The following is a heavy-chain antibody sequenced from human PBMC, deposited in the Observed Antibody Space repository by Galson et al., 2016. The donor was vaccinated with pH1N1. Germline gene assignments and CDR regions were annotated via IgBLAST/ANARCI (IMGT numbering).Heavy chain of an antibody. CDR1: GGSISGDGNY. D-gene: IGHD2-15*01. CDR3: AREDLVVVEGWDFGLDA. V-gene: IGHV4-31*03. CDR2: IHYSGST. J-gene: IGHJ6*02. Sequence: TLSLTCTVSGGSISGDGNYWTWIRQHPGKGLEWIGYIHYSGSTHYNPSHSSRVTISVDTSKNQFSLRLSSVTAADTAVYYCAREDLVVVEGWDFGLDAWGQGNAVTVSS.